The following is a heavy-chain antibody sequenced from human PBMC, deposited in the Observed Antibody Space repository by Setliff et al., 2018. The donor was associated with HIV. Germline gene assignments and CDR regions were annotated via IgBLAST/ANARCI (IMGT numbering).Heavy chain of an antibody. CDR1: GGSISTYY. J-gene: IGHJ4*02. D-gene: IGHD3-10*01. CDR3: ARDRGTRYGSGKDFDS. Sequence: PSETLSLTCIVSGGSISTYYWSWIRQPAGEGLEWIGRIYPSGSTNYNPSLRSRVTLSVDTSKNHFSLKLNSVTAADTAVYYWARDRGTRYGSGKDFDSWGQGILVTVSS. V-gene: IGHV4-4*07. CDR2: IYPSGST.